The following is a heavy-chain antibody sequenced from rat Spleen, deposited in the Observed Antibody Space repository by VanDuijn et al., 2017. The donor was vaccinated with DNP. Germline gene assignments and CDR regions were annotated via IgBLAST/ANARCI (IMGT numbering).Heavy chain of an antibody. V-gene: IGHV3-3*01. D-gene: IGHD1-4*01. CDR3: ARWPGYNPPYAMDA. CDR1: GYSITSSYR. J-gene: IGHJ4*01. CDR2: VNSAGTT. Sequence: EVQLQESGPGLVKTSQSLSLTCSVTGYSITSSYRWNWLRKFPGNKLEWMGSVNSAGTTNYNPSLKSRISITRDTSKNQLFLQVNSVSTEDTATYYCARWPGYNPPYAMDAWGQGTSVTVSS.